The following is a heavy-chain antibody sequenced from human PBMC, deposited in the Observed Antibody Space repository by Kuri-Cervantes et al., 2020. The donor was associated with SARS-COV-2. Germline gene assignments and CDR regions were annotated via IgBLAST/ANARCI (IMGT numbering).Heavy chain of an antibody. V-gene: IGHV1-69*13. D-gene: IGHD1-1*01. Sequence: SVKVSCKASGGTFSSYAISWVRQAPGQGLEWMGRIIPIFGTANYAQKFQGRVTITADESTSTAYMELSSLRSDDTAVYYCARALHLLQLERRWGARLGYWGQGTLVTVSS. CDR3: ARALHLLQLERRWGARLGY. CDR2: IIPIFGTA. J-gene: IGHJ4*02. CDR1: GGTFSSYA.